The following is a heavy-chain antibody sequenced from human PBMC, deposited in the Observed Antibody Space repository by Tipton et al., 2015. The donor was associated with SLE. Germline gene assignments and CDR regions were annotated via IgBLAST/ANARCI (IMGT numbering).Heavy chain of an antibody. V-gene: IGHV4-39*07. D-gene: IGHD5-12*01. CDR2: IFYTGST. J-gene: IGHJ4*02. Sequence: TLSLTCTVSDGSIRSTNYYWGWIRQPPGKGLEWIGSIFYTGSTYYNPSLKSRVSFSIDTSKHQFSLKLNSVTAADTAVYYCARRHYSGPFDSWVQGSLVTVSS. CDR1: DGSIRSTNYY. CDR3: ARRHYSGPFDS.